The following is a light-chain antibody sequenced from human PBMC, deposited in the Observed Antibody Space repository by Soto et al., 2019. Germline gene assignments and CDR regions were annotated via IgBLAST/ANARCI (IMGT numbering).Light chain of an antibody. V-gene: IGLV1-47*01. Sequence: QSVLTQPPSASGTPGQTVTISCSGRNSNIGSNYVSWYQQLPGTAPRLLMYRADQRPSGVPDRFSGSKSGTSASLAISGLRSGDEADYYCAAWDDTLSGLVFGGGTKLTVV. CDR1: NSNIGSNY. CDR2: RAD. CDR3: AAWDDTLSGLV. J-gene: IGLJ2*01.